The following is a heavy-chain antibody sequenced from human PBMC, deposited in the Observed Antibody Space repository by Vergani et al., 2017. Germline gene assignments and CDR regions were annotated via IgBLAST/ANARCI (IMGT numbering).Heavy chain of an antibody. CDR2: ISSDGSNK. D-gene: IGHD1-26*01. CDR1: GFTFSSYG. J-gene: IGHJ3*02. CDR3: AKDLRPYSWSHGDAFDI. Sequence: QVQLVESGGGVVQPGRSLRLSCAASGFTFSSYGMHWVRQAPGKGLEWVAVISSDGSNKYYADSVKGRFTISRDNSKNTLYLQMNSLRAEDTAVYYCAKDLRPYSWSHGDAFDIWGQGTMVTVSS. V-gene: IGHV3-30*18.